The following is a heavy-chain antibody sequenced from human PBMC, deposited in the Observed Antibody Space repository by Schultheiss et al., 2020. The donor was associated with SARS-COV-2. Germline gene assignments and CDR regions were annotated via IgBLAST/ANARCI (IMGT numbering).Heavy chain of an antibody. V-gene: IGHV3-30*18. Sequence: GGSLRLSCAVSGFSVGDYVMTWVRQPPGKGLEWVAVISYDGSNKYYADSVKGRFTISRDNSKNTLYLQMNSLRVDDTAVYYCAKGALPTADPWGQGTLVTVSS. CDR2: ISYDGSNK. CDR1: GFSVGDYV. J-gene: IGHJ5*02. CDR3: AKGALPTADP. D-gene: IGHD2-2*01.